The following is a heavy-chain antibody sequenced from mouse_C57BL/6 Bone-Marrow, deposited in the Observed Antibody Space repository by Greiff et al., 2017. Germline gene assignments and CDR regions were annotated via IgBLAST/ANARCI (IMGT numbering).Heavy chain of an antibody. CDR1: GYTFTSYW. Sequence: QVQLQQSGAELVRPGSSVKLSCKASGYTFTSYWMHWVKQRPIQGLEWIGNIDPSDSETHYNQKFKDKATLTVDKSSSTAYMQLSSLTSEDSAVYYCARGGYGNYISYYYAMDYWGQGTSVTVSS. CDR2: IDPSDSET. V-gene: IGHV1-52*01. D-gene: IGHD2-1*01. J-gene: IGHJ4*01. CDR3: ARGGYGNYISYYYAMDY.